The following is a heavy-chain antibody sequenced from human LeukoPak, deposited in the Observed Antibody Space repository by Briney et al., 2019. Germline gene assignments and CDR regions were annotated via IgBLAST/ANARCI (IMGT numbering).Heavy chain of an antibody. CDR1: GFTFDDYA. CDR3: AKSRYYDILTGQTYYFDY. J-gene: IGHJ4*02. Sequence: GGSLRLSCAASGFTFDDYAMHWVRQAPGKGLEWVSGISWNSGDIGCGDSVKGRFTISRDNAKNSLYLQMNSLRPEDTALYYCAKSRYYDILTGQTYYFDYWGQGTLVTVSS. CDR2: ISWNSGDI. V-gene: IGHV3-9*01. D-gene: IGHD3-9*01.